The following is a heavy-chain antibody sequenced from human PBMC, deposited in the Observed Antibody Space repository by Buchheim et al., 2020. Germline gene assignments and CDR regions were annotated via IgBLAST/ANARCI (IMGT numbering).Heavy chain of an antibody. CDR2: ISWNGGTR. CDR3: ARARDTGGYYYYGMDV. J-gene: IGHJ6*02. D-gene: IGHD5-18*01. V-gene: IGHV3-20*04. Sequence: EVQLVESGGGVVRPGGSLRLSCAASGFTIDDYGMTWVRQPPGQGLEWVSGISWNGGTRGYADSVKGRFTISTDNRKNSPHLQMNSLRVEDTALYYCARARDTGGYYYYGMDVWGQGTT. CDR1: GFTIDDYG.